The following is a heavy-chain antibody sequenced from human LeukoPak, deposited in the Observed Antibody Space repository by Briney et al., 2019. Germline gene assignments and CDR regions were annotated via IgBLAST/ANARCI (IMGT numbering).Heavy chain of an antibody. V-gene: IGHV4-4*07. J-gene: IGHJ4*02. CDR3: ATYKQELAFDS. D-gene: IGHD6-13*01. Sequence: PSETLSLTCTVSGGPMYSYHWTWIRQPAGRGLEWIGRIYTDGSTNYNPSLKSRVTMSVDTSKKEFSLKPNSVTAADTAIYYCATYKQELAFDSWGQGTLVTVSS. CDR1: GGPMYSYH. CDR2: IYTDGST.